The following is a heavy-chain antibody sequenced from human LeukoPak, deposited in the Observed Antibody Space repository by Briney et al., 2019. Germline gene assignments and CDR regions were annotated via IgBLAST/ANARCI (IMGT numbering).Heavy chain of an antibody. Sequence: PGGSLRLSCAGSGFTFSDYSMNWVRQAPGKGLEWVSSISSIRSYIYYGDSVKGRFTISRDNAKNSLYLQMNSLRAEDTAVYYCAREGREDYYGSGSYPVEGWFDPWGQGTLVTVSS. D-gene: IGHD3-10*01. CDR3: AREGREDYYGSGSYPVEGWFDP. CDR1: GFTFSDYS. V-gene: IGHV3-21*01. J-gene: IGHJ5*02. CDR2: ISSIRSYI.